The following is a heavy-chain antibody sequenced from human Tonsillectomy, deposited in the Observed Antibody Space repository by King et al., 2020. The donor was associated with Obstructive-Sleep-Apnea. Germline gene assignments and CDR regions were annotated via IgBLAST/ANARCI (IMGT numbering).Heavy chain of an antibody. CDR1: GYTFDRYD. CDR2: MNPNSGNT. CDR3: ARGKGPWRYYYYYGLDV. V-gene: IGHV1-8*01. Sequence: VQLVESGAEVKRPGASVKVSCKASGYTFDRYDINWVRQATGQGLEWMGWMNPNSGNTGYARKFQGRVSLTRNTSISTAYMELSSLRSEDTAVYYCARGKGPWRYYYYYGLDVWGHGTTVTVSS. J-gene: IGHJ6*02.